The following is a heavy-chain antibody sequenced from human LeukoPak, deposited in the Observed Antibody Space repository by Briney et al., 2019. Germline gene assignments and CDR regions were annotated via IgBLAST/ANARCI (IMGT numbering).Heavy chain of an antibody. CDR2: IRFDGSNE. D-gene: IGHD2-2*01. V-gene: IGHV3-30*02. CDR3: AKDRAQHCTSSSCYGGNWFDP. CDR1: GFTFSSYG. J-gene: IGHJ5*02. Sequence: GGSLRLSCATSGFTFSSYGMHWVRQAPGKGLEWVAFIRFDGSNEYYADSMKGRFTISRDDSKNTLYLQMNNLRAEDTAVYYCAKDRAQHCTSSSCYGGNWFDPWGQGTLVTVSS.